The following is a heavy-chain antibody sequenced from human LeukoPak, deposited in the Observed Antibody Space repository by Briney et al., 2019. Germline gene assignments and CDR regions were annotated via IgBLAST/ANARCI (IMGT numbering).Heavy chain of an antibody. Sequence: GGSLRLSCAASGFTFSTFWMGWVRQAPGKGLDWVANINQDEGEIYYADSVRGRFTISRDNAKNSLFLQMNSLRVEDTALYYCARLPVVGATVGFDYWVQGTLVTVSS. CDR2: INQDEGEI. CDR3: ARLPVVGATVGFDY. V-gene: IGHV3-7*01. D-gene: IGHD1-26*01. CDR1: GFTFSTFW. J-gene: IGHJ4*02.